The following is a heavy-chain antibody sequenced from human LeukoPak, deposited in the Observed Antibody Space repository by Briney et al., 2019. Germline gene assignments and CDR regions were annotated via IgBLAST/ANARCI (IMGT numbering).Heavy chain of an antibody. CDR1: GGSISSGSYY. Sequence: SQTLSLTCTVSGGSISSGSYYWSWIRQPAGKGLEWIGRIYTSGSTNYNPSLKSRVTISVDTSKNQFSLKLSSVTAADTAVYYCARGGCSSTSCSIDLWGQGTLVTVSS. CDR3: ARGGCSSTSCSIDL. V-gene: IGHV4-61*02. D-gene: IGHD2-2*01. J-gene: IGHJ5*02. CDR2: IYTSGST.